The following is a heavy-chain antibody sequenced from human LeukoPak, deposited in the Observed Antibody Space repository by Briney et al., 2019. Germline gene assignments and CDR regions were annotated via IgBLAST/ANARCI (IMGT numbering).Heavy chain of an antibody. Sequence: GGSLRLSCAASGFTFSSYSMNWVRQAPGKGLEWVAVIWYDGSNKYYADSVKGRFTISRDNSKNTLYLQMNSLRAEGTAVYYCARDRINPGDFWSGYYSRVYYYYGMDVWGQGTTVTVSS. V-gene: IGHV3-33*08. CDR3: ARDRINPGDFWSGYYSRVYYYYGMDV. CDR1: GFTFSSYS. D-gene: IGHD3-3*01. J-gene: IGHJ6*02. CDR2: IWYDGSNK.